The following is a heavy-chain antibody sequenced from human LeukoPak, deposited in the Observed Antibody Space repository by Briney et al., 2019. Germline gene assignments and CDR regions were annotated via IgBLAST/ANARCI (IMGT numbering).Heavy chain of an antibody. CDR1: GGSIISYY. D-gene: IGHD3-22*01. CDR3: ARHYYDSSGYWPFDY. V-gene: IGHV4-59*08. J-gene: IGHJ4*02. CDR2: IYYSGST. Sequence: SETLSLTCIVSGGSIISYYWSWIRQPPGKGLEWIGYIYYSGSTNYNPSLKNRLTISIDTSKNQFSLKLSSVTAADTAVYYCARHYYDSSGYWPFDYWGQGTLVIVSS.